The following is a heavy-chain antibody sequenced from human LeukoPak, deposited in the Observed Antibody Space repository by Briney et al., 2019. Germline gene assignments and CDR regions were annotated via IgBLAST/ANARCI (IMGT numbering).Heavy chain of an antibody. CDR1: GYTFTGYY. J-gene: IGHJ5*02. CDR3: ARRAIFGVVPLFDP. V-gene: IGHV1-2*02. Sequence: ASVKVSCKASGYTFTGYYMRWVRQAPGQGLEWMGWINPNSGGTNYAQKFQGRVTMTRDTSISTAYMELSRLRSDDTAVYYCARRAIFGVVPLFDPWGQGTLVTVSS. D-gene: IGHD3-3*01. CDR2: INPNSGGT.